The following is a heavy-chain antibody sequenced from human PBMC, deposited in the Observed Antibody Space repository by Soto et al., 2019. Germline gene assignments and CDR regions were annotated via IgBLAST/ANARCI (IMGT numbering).Heavy chain of an antibody. V-gene: IGHV1-69*01. Sequence: QVQLVQSGAEVKTPGSSVKVSCKASGGTFSSYAISWVRQAPGQGLEWMGGIIPIFGTANYAQKFQGRVTITADESTSTAYMDLSSLRSEATAVYYCARGNYYEAYNWFDPWGQGTLVTVSS. CDR3: ARGNYYEAYNWFDP. CDR2: IIPIFGTA. CDR1: GGTFSSYA. J-gene: IGHJ5*02. D-gene: IGHD3-22*01.